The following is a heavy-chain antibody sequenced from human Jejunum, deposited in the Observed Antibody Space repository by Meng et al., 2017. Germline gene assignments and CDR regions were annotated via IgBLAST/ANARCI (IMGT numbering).Heavy chain of an antibody. Sequence: GESLNISWASAGFTFSYYYRNWVRQAPGKGLEWVSSISSSSTIYYADSVKGRFTISRDNAKNSLYLQMNSLRAEDTAVYYCARDRITMIVVVRTYYYYGMAVWGQGTTVTVSS. CDR3: ARDRITMIVVVRTYYYYGMAV. D-gene: IGHD3-22*01. J-gene: IGHJ6*02. CDR2: ISSSSTI. V-gene: IGHV3-69-1*01. CDR1: GFTFSYYY.